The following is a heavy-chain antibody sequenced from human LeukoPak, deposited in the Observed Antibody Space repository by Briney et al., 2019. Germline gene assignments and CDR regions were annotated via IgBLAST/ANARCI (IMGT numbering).Heavy chain of an antibody. CDR2: IYYSGST. D-gene: IGHD3-10*01. V-gene: IGHV4-30-4*01. Sequence: SETPSLTCTVSGGSISSGDYYWSWIRQPPGKGLEWIGYIYYSGSTYYNPSLKSRVTISVDTSKNQFSLKLSSVTAADTAVYYCARVVRGVIPYYFDYWGQGTLVTVSS. J-gene: IGHJ4*02. CDR3: ARVVRGVIPYYFDY. CDR1: GGSISSGDYY.